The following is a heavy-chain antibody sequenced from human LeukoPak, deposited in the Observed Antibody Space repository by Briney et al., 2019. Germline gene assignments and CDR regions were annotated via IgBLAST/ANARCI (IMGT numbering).Heavy chain of an antibody. CDR1: GYTFTSYY. D-gene: IGHD3-22*01. J-gene: IGHJ4*02. CDR2: INPSGGST. CDR3: AREYRYYYDSSGYHYFDY. Sequence: ASVKVSCKASGYTFTSYYMHWVRQAPGQGLEWMGIINPSGGSTSYPQKFQGRVTMTRDTSTSTVYMELSSLRSEDTAVYYCAREYRYYYDSSGYHYFDYWGQGTLVTVSS. V-gene: IGHV1-46*01.